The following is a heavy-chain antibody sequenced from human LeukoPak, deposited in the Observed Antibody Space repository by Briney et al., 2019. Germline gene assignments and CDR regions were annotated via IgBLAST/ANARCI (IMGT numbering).Heavy chain of an antibody. CDR1: GFTFSSYG. Sequence: GGSLRLSCAASGFTFSSYGMHWVRQAPGKGLEWVAVISYDGSNKYYADSVKGRFTISRDNSKNTLYLQMNSLRAEDTAVYYCARDKDWILFDSWGQGTLDTVSS. J-gene: IGHJ4*02. D-gene: IGHD3/OR15-3a*01. V-gene: IGHV3-30*03. CDR3: ARDKDWILFDS. CDR2: ISYDGSNK.